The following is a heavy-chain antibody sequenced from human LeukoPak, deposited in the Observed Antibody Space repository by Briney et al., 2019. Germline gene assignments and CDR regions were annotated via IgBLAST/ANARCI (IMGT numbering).Heavy chain of an antibody. CDR2: ISYDGSNK. CDR1: GFTFSSYG. D-gene: IGHD6-19*01. Sequence: GGSLRLSCAASGFTFSSYGMHWVRQAPGKGLEWVAVISYDGSNKYYADSVKGRFTISRDNSKNTLYLQMNSLRAEDTAVYYCAKDLLIRQWLVPFDCWGQGTLVTVSS. CDR3: AKDLLIRQWLVPFDC. J-gene: IGHJ4*02. V-gene: IGHV3-30*18.